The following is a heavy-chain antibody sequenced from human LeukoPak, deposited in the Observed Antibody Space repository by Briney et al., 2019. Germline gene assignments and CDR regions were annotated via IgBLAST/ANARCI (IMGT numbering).Heavy chain of an antibody. Sequence: SQTLSLTCAISGDSVSSNSAAWNWIRQSPSRGLEWLGRTYYRSKWYNDYAVSVKSRITINPDTSKNQFSLQLNSVTPEDTAVYYCARSGAGVVVAPTPFDPWGQGTLVTVSS. J-gene: IGHJ5*02. CDR2: TYYRSKWYN. CDR3: ARSGAGVVVAPTPFDP. V-gene: IGHV6-1*01. CDR1: GDSVSSNSAA. D-gene: IGHD2-15*01.